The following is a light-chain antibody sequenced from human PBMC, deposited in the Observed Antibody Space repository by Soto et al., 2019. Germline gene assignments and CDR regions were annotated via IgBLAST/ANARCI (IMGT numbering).Light chain of an antibody. CDR2: SAS. CDR1: QAIRPA. Sequence: AIQLSQSPSSLYASVGDRVTIXXRSSQAIRPALGWYQQKPGTAPQIXCDSASVLQRLGPSMFSGRGSGTYFTLTSSSLQPAGFATYLCLLDFRYFLAFGPGTKVEIK. CDR3: LLDFRYFLA. J-gene: IGKJ4*01. V-gene: IGKV1-6*01.